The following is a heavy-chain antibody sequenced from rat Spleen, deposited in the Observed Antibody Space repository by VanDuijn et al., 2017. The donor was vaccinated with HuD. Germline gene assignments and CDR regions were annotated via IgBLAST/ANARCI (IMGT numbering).Heavy chain of an antibody. CDR1: GFSLTSYH. CDR2: IWSGGST. D-gene: IGHD1-11*01. CDR3: TRSYGGYTSNWFPY. Sequence: QVQLKESGPGLVQPSQTLSLTCTVSGFSLTSYHVSWVRQTPGKGLEWMGAIWSGGSTDYNSALKSRLSISRDTSKSQVFLKMNSLQTDDTAIYFCTRSYGGYTSNWFPYWGQGTLVTVSS. J-gene: IGHJ3*01. V-gene: IGHV2-43*01.